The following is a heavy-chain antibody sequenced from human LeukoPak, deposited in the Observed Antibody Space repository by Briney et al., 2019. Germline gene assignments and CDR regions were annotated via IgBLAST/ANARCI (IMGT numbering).Heavy chain of an antibody. CDR1: GGTFSSYA. D-gene: IGHD3-22*01. CDR2: IIPIFGTA. CDR3: ARALYYYDSSGYYLGAFDI. V-gene: IGHV1-69*05. J-gene: IGHJ3*02. Sequence: GASVKVSCKASGGTFSSYAISWVRQAPGQGLEWMGGIIPIFGTANYAQKFQGRVTITTDESTSTAYMELSSLRSEDTAVYYCARALYYYDSSGYYLGAFDIWGQGTMVTVSS.